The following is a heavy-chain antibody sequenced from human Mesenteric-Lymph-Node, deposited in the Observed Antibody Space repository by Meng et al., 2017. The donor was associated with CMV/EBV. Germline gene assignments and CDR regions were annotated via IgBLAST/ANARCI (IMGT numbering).Heavy chain of an antibody. CDR1: GFTFDDYA. D-gene: IGHD6-13*01. V-gene: IGHV3-74*01. Sequence: GESLKISCAASGFTFDDYAMHWVRQAPGKGLEWVSRINGDGSSTAYADSVRGRFTISRDNAKNTLYLQMNSLRAEDTAVYFCGRVSGITSSSWYGSDAFDIWGQGTMVTVSS. CDR2: INGDGSST. J-gene: IGHJ3*02. CDR3: GRVSGITSSSWYGSDAFDI.